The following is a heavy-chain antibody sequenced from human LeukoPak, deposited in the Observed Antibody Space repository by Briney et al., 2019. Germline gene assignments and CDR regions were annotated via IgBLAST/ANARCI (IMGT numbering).Heavy chain of an antibody. CDR3: ARGEKLDY. CDR1: GDSVRGYY. Sequence: PSETLSLTCAVSGDSVRGYYWSWIRQPPGKGLEWIGYIHSSGYTNYNPSLKSRVTISVDTSKNQFSLKLSSVTAADTAVYYCARGEKLDYWGQGTLVTVSS. V-gene: IGHV4-59*02. J-gene: IGHJ4*02. CDR2: IHSSGYT.